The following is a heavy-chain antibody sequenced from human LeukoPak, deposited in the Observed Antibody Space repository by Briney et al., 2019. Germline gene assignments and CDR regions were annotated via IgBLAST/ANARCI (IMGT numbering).Heavy chain of an antibody. Sequence: KPSETLSLTCTVSGGSISSYYWSWIRQPAGTALEWIGRIYTSGTITYNPSLKSRVTMSVDTSKNQFSLKLSSVTAADTAVYYCARDSGTTGEVKFDPWGQGTQVTVYS. D-gene: IGHD3-10*01. CDR3: ARDSGTTGEVKFDP. J-gene: IGHJ5*02. CDR2: IYTSGTI. V-gene: IGHV4-4*07. CDR1: GGSISSYY.